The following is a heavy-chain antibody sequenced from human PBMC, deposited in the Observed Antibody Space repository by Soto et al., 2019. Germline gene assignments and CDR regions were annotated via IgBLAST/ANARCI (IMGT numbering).Heavy chain of an antibody. V-gene: IGHV1-69*13. Sequence: SVKVSCKASGGTFSSYAISWVRQAPGQGLEWMGGIIPIFGTANYAQKFQGRVTITADESTSTAYMELSSLRSEDTAVYYRAAYYYDSSGYYPNFDYWGQGTLVTVSS. CDR3: AAYYYDSSGYYPNFDY. CDR1: GGTFSSYA. J-gene: IGHJ4*02. CDR2: IIPIFGTA. D-gene: IGHD3-22*01.